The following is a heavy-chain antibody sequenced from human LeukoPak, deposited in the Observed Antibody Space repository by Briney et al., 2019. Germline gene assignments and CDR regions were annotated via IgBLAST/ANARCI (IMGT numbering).Heavy chain of an antibody. CDR3: ARVGCTGGSFLAYNYYAMDV. CDR1: GFTFNTYG. CDR2: IWYDGSDK. V-gene: IGHV3-33*01. D-gene: IGHD2-8*02. J-gene: IGHJ6*02. Sequence: QPGRSLRLSCAASGFTFNTYGMNWVRQAPGKGLGWVAIIWYDGSDKYYAEPVKGRFTISRDNSKNTLYLQVNSLRAEDTAVYYCARVGCTGGSFLAYNYYAMDVWGQGTTVTVSS.